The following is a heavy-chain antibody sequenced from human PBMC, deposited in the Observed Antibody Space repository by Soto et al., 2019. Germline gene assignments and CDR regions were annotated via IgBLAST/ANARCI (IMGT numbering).Heavy chain of an antibody. V-gene: IGHV5-10-1*01. CDR3: ARHSWASFDY. Sequence: PGESVKISCKGSGYSFTSYWISWVRQMPGKGLEWMGRIDPSDSYTNYSPSFQGHVTISADESISTAYLQWSSLKASDTAMYYCARHSWASFDYWGQGTLVTVSS. CDR1: GYSFTSYW. D-gene: IGHD6-13*01. J-gene: IGHJ4*02. CDR2: IDPSDSYT.